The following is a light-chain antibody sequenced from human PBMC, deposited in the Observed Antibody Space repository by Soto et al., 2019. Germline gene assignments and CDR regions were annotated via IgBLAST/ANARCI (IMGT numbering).Light chain of an antibody. CDR1: QSISSW. CDR3: QQYNIYSIT. J-gene: IGKJ5*01. CDR2: DAS. Sequence: DSQMTQYPSTLYPSAGAXDTITCRARQSISSWLAWYQQKPGKAPKVLIFDASSLESGVPSRFSGSGSGTEFTLTISSLQPDDFATYYCQQYNIYSITFGQGTLLEVK. V-gene: IGKV1-5*01.